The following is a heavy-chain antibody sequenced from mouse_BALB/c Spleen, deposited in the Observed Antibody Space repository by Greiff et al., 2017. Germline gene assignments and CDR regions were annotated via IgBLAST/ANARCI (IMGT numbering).Heavy chain of an antibody. Sequence: EVQRVESGGDLVKPGGSLKLSCAASGFTFSSYGMSWVRQTPDKRLEWVATISSGGSYTYYPDSVKGRFTISRDNAKNTLYLQMSSLKSEDTAMYYCARLLYDYGDGRFAYWGQGTLVTVSA. D-gene: IGHD2-4*01. CDR1: GFTFSSYG. CDR3: ARLLYDYGDGRFAY. V-gene: IGHV5-6*01. CDR2: ISSGGSYT. J-gene: IGHJ3*01.